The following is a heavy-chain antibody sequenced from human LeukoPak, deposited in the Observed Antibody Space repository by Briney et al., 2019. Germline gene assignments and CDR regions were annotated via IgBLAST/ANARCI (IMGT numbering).Heavy chain of an antibody. D-gene: IGHD3-22*01. CDR1: GFTFSSYA. J-gene: IGHJ4*02. CDR2: ISGSGGST. Sequence: GGSLRLSCAASGFTFSSYAMSWVRQAPGKGLEWVSAISGSGGSTYYADSVKGRFTISRDNSKNTLYLQMNSLRAEDTAVYYCAKTNGYYYDSSYFDYWGQGTLVTVSS. CDR3: AKTNGYYYDSSYFDY. V-gene: IGHV3-23*01.